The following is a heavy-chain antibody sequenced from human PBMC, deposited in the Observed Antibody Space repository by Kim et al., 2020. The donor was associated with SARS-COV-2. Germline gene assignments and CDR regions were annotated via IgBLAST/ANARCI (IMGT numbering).Heavy chain of an antibody. CDR3: AKGEDSSGWYYFDY. D-gene: IGHD6-19*01. J-gene: IGHJ4*02. Sequence: ADSVKGRFTISRDNSKNTLYLQMNSLRAEDTAVYYCAKGEDSSGWYYFDYWGQGTLVTVSS. V-gene: IGHV3-23*01.